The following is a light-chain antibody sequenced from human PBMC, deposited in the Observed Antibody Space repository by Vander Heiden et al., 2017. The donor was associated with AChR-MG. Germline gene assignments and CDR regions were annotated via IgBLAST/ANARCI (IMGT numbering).Light chain of an antibody. CDR1: QDISNY. CDR3: QQYDNLPIT. J-gene: IGKJ5*01. V-gene: IGKV1-33*01. CDR2: DAS. Sequence: DIQMTQSPSFLSASVRDRVTITCQASQDISNYLNWYQQKPGKAPKLLIYDASNLETGVPSRFSGSGSGTDFTFTISSLQPEDIATYYCQQYDNLPITFGQGTRLEIK.